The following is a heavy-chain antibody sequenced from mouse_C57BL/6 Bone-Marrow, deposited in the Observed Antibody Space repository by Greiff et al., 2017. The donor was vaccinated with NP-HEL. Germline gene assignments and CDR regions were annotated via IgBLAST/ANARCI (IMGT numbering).Heavy chain of an antibody. V-gene: IGHV1-15*01. CDR3: TRRGITTVVATFDAMDY. CDR2: IDPETGGT. D-gene: IGHD1-1*01. Sequence: QVQLQQSGAELVRPGASVTLSCKASGYTFTDYEMHWVKQTPVHGLEWIGAIDPETGGTAYNQKFKGKAILTADKSSSTAYMELRSLTSEDSAVYYCTRRGITTVVATFDAMDYWGQGTSVTVSS. CDR1: GYTFTDYE. J-gene: IGHJ4*01.